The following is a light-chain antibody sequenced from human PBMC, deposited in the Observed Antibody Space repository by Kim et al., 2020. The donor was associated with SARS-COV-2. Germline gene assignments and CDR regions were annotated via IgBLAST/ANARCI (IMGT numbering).Light chain of an antibody. V-gene: IGLV3-1*01. J-gene: IGLJ3*02. CDR3: QAWGSNINWV. Sequence: VCPGQTASISCSGENLGNKYVCWYQQKPGQPPVLVMYEDSKRPSGIPERFSGSNSGNTATLTISGTQAGDEAEYHCQAWGSNINWVFGGGTQLTVL. CDR1: NLGNKY. CDR2: EDS.